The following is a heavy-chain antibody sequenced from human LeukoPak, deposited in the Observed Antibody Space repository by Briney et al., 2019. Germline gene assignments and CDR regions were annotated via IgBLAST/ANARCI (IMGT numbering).Heavy chain of an antibody. D-gene: IGHD2-15*01. Sequence: PSQTLSLTCTVSGNSISSYNYYWSWVRQPAGKGLEWIGRVYPSGNTNYNPYNPSLTGRVTISIDASRNQFSLILTSVTAADTAVYYCARRPVVDGAATIDAFDIWGQGTMVTVSS. CDR1: GNSISSYNYY. V-gene: IGHV4-61*02. CDR3: ARRPVVDGAATIDAFDI. CDR2: VYPSGNT. J-gene: IGHJ3*02.